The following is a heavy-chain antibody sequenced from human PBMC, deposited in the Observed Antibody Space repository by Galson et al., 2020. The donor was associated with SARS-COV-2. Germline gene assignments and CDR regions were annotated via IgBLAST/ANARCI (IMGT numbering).Heavy chain of an antibody. CDR1: GASISSSGYY. D-gene: IGHD1-26*01. CDR2: IYYRGST. J-gene: IGHJ3*02. CDR3: ARSTSGGLNFDI. Sequence: ETSETLSLTCTVSGASISSSGYYWTWIRHHTGKGLEWIGYIYYRGSTDYTPSLKSRVSISRDTSKNQFFLKLTSVTAADTAVYYCARSTSGGLNFDIWGQGTMVTVSS. V-gene: IGHV4-31*03.